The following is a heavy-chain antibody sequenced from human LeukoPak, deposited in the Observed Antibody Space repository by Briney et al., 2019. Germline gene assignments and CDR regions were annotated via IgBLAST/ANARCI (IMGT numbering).Heavy chain of an antibody. J-gene: IGHJ6*02. CDR1: GYTFNRFG. D-gene: IGHD3-9*01. CDR2: ISAYDGNT. Sequence: GASVKVSCKASGYTFNRFGISWVRQAPGQGLEWLGWISAYDGNTNYAQNVQGRVTMTRNTSISTAYMELSSLRSEDTAVYYCARGHSPSRYFDWLLTNYYYYYGMDVWGQGTTVTVSS. V-gene: IGHV1-18*01. CDR3: ARGHSPSRYFDWLLTNYYYYYGMDV.